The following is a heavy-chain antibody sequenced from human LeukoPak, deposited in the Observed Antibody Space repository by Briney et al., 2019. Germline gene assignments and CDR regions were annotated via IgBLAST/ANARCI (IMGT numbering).Heavy chain of an antibody. Sequence: GGSLRLSCAASGFTVRSNYMSRVRQAPGKELKWVSVIYSGGSTYYADSVKGRFTISRDNAKNSLYLQMNSLRAEDTALYYCAKDADYVWGSYRRNYFDYWGQGTLVTVSS. V-gene: IGHV3-53*05. J-gene: IGHJ4*02. CDR1: GFTVRSNY. CDR3: AKDADYVWGSYRRNYFDY. CDR2: IYSGGST. D-gene: IGHD3-16*02.